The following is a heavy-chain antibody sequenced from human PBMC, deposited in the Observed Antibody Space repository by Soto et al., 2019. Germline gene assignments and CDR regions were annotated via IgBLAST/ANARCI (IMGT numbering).Heavy chain of an antibody. J-gene: IGHJ5*02. CDR2: ITSDDYT. D-gene: IGHD6-13*01. Sequence: QPGGSLRLSCAPSGFTVISNYMSWVRQAPGKGLEWVSLITSDDYTFYADSVKGRFTISRDNPKNTLYLHMNSLRAEDTAVYYCARHFSSGWYFDPWGQGT. CDR1: GFTVISNY. V-gene: IGHV3-66*04. CDR3: ARHFSSGWYFDP.